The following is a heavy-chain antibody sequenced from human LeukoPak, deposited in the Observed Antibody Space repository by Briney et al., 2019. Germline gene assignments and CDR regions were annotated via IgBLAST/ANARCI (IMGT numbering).Heavy chain of an antibody. V-gene: IGHV4-4*02. D-gene: IGHD2-21*02. CDR2: IYHSGST. Sequence: SETLCLTCAVSGGSISSSNWWTWVRKPPGKGLEWIGEIYHSGSTNYNPSLKSRVTISVDKSKNQFSLKLSSVTAADTAVYYCARTGDWSYFDYWGQGTLVTVSS. CDR3: ARTGDWSYFDY. J-gene: IGHJ4*02. CDR1: GGSISSSNW.